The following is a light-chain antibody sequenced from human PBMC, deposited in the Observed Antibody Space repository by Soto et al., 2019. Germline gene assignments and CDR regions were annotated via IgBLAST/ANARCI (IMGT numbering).Light chain of an antibody. CDR1: QSISNK. Sequence: EIVMTQSPATLSVSPGERATLSCRASQSISNKLAWYQQKPGQAPRLLIYGASTRATGIPARFSGSGSGTEFTLTISSLQSEDFAVYYYQQYNNRPPYTFGQGTKLEIK. CDR2: GAS. J-gene: IGKJ2*01. V-gene: IGKV3-15*01. CDR3: QQYNNRPPYT.